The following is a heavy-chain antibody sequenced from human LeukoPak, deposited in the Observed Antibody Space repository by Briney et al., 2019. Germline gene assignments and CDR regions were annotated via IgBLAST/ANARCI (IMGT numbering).Heavy chain of an antibody. V-gene: IGHV3-23*01. CDR1: GFTFSSYA. CDR3: AKARNVTTVTPVDY. CDR2: ISGSGHST. J-gene: IGHJ4*02. D-gene: IGHD4-17*01. Sequence: GGSLGLSCAASGFTFSSYAISWVRQALGKGLEWVSGISGSGHSTYYADSVRGRFTISRDNSKNTLYLQMNNLRAEDTALYYCAKARNVTTVTPVDYWGQGTLVTVSS.